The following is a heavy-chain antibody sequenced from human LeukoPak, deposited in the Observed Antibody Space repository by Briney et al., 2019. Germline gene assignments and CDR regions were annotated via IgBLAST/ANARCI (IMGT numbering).Heavy chain of an antibody. J-gene: IGHJ6*03. V-gene: IGHV3-23*01. CDR1: GFTFSSYA. CDR2: ISGSGGST. Sequence: GGSLRLSCAASGFTFSSYAMSWVRQAPGKGLEWVSAISGSGGSTYYADSVKGRFTISRDNSKNTLYLQMNSLRAEDTAVYYCAKASHRGSYYYYMDVWGKGTTVTVSS. D-gene: IGHD3-10*01. CDR3: AKASHRGSYYYYMDV.